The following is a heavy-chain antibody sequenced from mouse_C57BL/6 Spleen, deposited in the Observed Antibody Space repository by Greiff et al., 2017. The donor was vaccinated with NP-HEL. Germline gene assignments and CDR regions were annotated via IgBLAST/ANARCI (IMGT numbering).Heavy chain of an antibody. CDR2: IYPGNSDS. D-gene: IGHD4-1*01. CDR3: TRSTSGTEFLDY. J-gene: IGHJ2*01. Sequence: VQLQQSGTVLARPGASVKMSCKTSGYTFTSYWMHWVQQRPGQGLEWIGAIYPGNSDSSYNQKFKGKAKLTAVTSASTAYMELSSLTNENSAVNYCTRSTSGTEFLDYWGQGTTHTVSS. CDR1: GYTFTSYW. V-gene: IGHV1-5*01.